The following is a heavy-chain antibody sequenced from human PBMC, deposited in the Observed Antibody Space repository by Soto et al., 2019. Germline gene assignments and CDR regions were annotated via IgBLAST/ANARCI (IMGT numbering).Heavy chain of an antibody. CDR1: GFTFSSYA. Sequence: GGSLRLSCAASGFTFSSYAMHWVRQAPGKGLEWVAVISYDGSNKYYADSVKGRFTISRDNSKNTLYLQMNSLRAEDTAVYYCARDRKDSSSWYRGYYYYYYGMDVWGQGTTVTVSS. D-gene: IGHD6-13*01. V-gene: IGHV3-30-3*01. CDR2: ISYDGSNK. J-gene: IGHJ6*02. CDR3: ARDRKDSSSWYRGYYYYYYGMDV.